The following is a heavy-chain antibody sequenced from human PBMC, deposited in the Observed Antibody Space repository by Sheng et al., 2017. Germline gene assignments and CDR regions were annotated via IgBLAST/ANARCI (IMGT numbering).Heavy chain of an antibody. CDR2: IIPIFRTP. CDR1: GGTFATYG. V-gene: IGHV1-69*13. Sequence: QVQLVQSGAEVKKTRSSVKVSCKASGGTFATYGFSWLRQAPGQGLEWMGGIIPIFRTPSYAQNFQGRVTITADESTSTTYMELSSLRSEDTAMFYCARGPRDGHNLLAFD. J-gene: IGHJ3*02. CDR3: ARGPRDGHNLLAFD.